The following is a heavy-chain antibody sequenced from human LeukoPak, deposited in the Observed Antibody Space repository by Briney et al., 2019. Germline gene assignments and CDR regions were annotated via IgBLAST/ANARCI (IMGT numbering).Heavy chain of an antibody. CDR2: IKSKTDGGTT. CDR1: GFTFSNAW. J-gene: IGHJ4*02. CDR3: TTDQYYYDSSGYYSFFDY. V-gene: IGHV3-15*01. D-gene: IGHD3-22*01. Sequence: GGSLRLPCAASGFTFSNAWMSWVRQAPGKGLEWVGRIKSKTDGGTTDYAAPVKGRFTISRDDSKNTLYLQMNSLKTEDTAVYYCTTDQYYYDSSGYYSFFDYWGQGTLVTVSS.